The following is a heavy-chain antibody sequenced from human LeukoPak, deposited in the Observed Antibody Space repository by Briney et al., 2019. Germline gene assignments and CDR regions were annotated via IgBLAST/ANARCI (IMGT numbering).Heavy chain of an antibody. V-gene: IGHV4-38-2*02. CDR1: GYSISSGYY. J-gene: IGHJ4*02. D-gene: IGHD5-24*01. CDR3: ARRDGYNWIDY. CDR2: IYHSGST. Sequence: SSETLSLTCTVSGYSISSGYYWGWIRQPPGKGLEWIGSIYHSGSTYYNPSLKSRVTISVDTSKNQFSLKLSSVTAADTAVYYCARRDGYNWIDYWGQGTLVTVSS.